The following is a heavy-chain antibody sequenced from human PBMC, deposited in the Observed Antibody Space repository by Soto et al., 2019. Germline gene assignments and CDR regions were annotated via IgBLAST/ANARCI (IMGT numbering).Heavy chain of an antibody. Sequence: GGSLRLSCVGSGFTFSSDALHWVRQAPGKGLEWVAVVSSDGNHAYYPDHVKGRFTISRDNSQSTVYLQMKSLKPEDTATYYCARDSAYSTASTHFDHWGQGTLVTVSS. J-gene: IGHJ4*02. V-gene: IGHV3-30*04. CDR1: GFTFSSDA. CDR2: VSSDGNHA. D-gene: IGHD2-2*01. CDR3: ARDSAYSTASTHFDH.